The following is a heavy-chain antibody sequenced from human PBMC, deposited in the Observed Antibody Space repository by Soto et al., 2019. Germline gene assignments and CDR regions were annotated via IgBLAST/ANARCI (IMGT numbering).Heavy chain of an antibody. Sequence: PSETLSLTCTVSGGSISSGGYHWSWIRQHPGKGLEWIGYIYYSGSTYYNPSLKSRVTISVDTSKNQFSLKLSSVTAADTAVYYCARMRNILTGYPGRFDYWGQGTLVTVS. CDR3: ARMRNILTGYPGRFDY. D-gene: IGHD3-9*01. J-gene: IGHJ4*02. CDR1: GGSISSGGYH. CDR2: IYYSGST. V-gene: IGHV4-31*03.